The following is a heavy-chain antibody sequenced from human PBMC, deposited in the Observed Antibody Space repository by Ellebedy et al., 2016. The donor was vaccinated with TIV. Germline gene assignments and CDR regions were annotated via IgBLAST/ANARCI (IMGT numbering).Heavy chain of an antibody. J-gene: IGHJ4*02. CDR3: ARAKGYVQLFDY. V-gene: IGHV1-69*13. Sequence: AASVKVSCKASGYTFTGYYMHWVRQAPGQGLEWMGGIIPIFGTANYAQKFQGRVTITADESTSTAYMELSSLRSEDTAVYYCARAKGYVQLFDYWGQGTLVTVSS. D-gene: IGHD5-18*01. CDR2: IIPIFGTA. CDR1: GYTFTGYY.